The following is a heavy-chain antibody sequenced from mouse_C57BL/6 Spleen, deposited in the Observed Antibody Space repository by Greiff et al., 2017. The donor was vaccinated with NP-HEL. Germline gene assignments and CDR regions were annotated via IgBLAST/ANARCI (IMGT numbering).Heavy chain of an antibody. D-gene: IGHD2-4*01. Sequence: QVQLKQSGPELVKPGASVKLSCKASGYTFTSYDINWVKQRPGQGLEWIGWIYPRDGSTKYNEKFQGKGTLTVDTSSSTAYMELHSLTSEDSAVYFCARVYDYEGFAYWGQGTLVTVSA. CDR1: GYTFTSYD. CDR2: IYPRDGST. CDR3: ARVYDYEGFAY. V-gene: IGHV1-85*01. J-gene: IGHJ3*01.